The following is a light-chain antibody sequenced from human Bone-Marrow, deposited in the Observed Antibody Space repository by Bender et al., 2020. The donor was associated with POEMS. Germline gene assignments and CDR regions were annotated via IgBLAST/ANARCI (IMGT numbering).Light chain of an antibody. CDR2: SSN. Sequence: QSVLTQPPSASGTPGQRVTISCSGGSSNIGAHAVNWYQHLRGSAPKLPTYSSNQRPSEVPDRFSGSRSGSSASLAITLLLAEDEADYYCQYHDRRLSGMIVVFGGGTKLTVL. CDR3: QYHDRRLSGMIVV. V-gene: IGLV1-44*01. J-gene: IGLJ2*01. CDR1: SSNIGAHA.